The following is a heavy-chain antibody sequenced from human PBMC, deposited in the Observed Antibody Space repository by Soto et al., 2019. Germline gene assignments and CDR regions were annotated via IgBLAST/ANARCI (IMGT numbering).Heavy chain of an antibody. D-gene: IGHD5-18*01. CDR2: ISGSGGST. CDR3: AKVGYSYDLDYYGMDV. Sequence: PGGSLILSCAASGFTFSSYAMILVRQAPGKGLEWVSAISGSGGSTYYADSVKGRFTISRDNSKNTLYLQMNSLRAEDTAVYYCAKVGYSYDLDYYGMDVWGQGTTVTVSS. V-gene: IGHV3-23*01. J-gene: IGHJ6*02. CDR1: GFTFSSYA.